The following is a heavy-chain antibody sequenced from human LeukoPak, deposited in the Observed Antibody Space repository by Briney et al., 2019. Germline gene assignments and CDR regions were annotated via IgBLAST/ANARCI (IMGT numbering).Heavy chain of an antibody. CDR1: GYTFSGFY. V-gene: IGHV1-2*02. CDR2: INPNSGVT. D-gene: IGHD5-12*01. CDR3: AKDRYGDYEAPFHYYMDA. Sequence: GASVKVSCKASGYTFSGFYIHWVRQAPGQGLEWRGWINPNSGVTNYAQKLQGRVTITRDTSIDTAYMQLSRLRSDDTAVYYCAKDRYGDYEAPFHYYMDAWGRGTTVTVSS. J-gene: IGHJ6*03.